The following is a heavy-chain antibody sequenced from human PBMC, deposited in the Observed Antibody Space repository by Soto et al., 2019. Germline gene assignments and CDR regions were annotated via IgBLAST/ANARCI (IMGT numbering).Heavy chain of an antibody. V-gene: IGHV3-23*01. CDR2: ISGSGGST. D-gene: IGHD3-22*01. Sequence: GGSLRLSCAASGFTFSSYAMSWVRQAPGKGLEWVSAISGSGGSTYYADSVKGRFTISRDNPKNTLYLQMNSLRAEDTAVYYCAKGAYYYDSSRYYGYWGQGTLVTVSS. J-gene: IGHJ4*02. CDR1: GFTFSSYA. CDR3: AKGAYYYDSSRYYGY.